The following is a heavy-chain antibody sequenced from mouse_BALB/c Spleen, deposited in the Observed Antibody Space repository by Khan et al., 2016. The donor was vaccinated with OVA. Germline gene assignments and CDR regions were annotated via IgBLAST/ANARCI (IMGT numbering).Heavy chain of an antibody. CDR3: AKVTPDYYSMDQ. CDR2: IWGDGSL. Sequence: VQLQQSGPGLVAPSQSLSITCTVSGFSLTSYGVNWVRQPPGKGLEWLGVIWGDGSLNYHSTLKSRLIISKDNSKRQVFLTLNSLQTDDTATYYCAKVTPDYYSMDQWGKGTSVTVSS. J-gene: IGHJ4*01. D-gene: IGHD1-1*01. CDR1: GFSLTSYG. V-gene: IGHV2-3*01.